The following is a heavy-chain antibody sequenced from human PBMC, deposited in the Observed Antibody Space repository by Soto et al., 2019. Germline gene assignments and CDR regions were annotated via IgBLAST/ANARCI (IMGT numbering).Heavy chain of an antibody. V-gene: IGHV4-34*01. CDR3: ASYHYYDFWIGSRHYMDA. J-gene: IGHJ6*03. CDR2: INHSGST. D-gene: IGHD3-3*01. Sequence: QVHLEQWGAGLLKPWETLSLTCAVYGGSLSGYFWSWFRQPPGKGLEWIGEINHSGSTNYNPSLKSRVTISADTSKHQFSLRLSSVTAADSGIYYCASYHYYDFWIGSRHYMDAWGKGTTVTVSS. CDR1: GGSLSGYF.